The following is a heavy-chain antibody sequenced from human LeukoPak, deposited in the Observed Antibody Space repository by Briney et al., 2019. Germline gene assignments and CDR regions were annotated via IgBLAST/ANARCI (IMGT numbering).Heavy chain of an antibody. CDR2: TYYRSKWYN. V-gene: IGHV6-1*01. CDR3: ARELYYYDSSGYYYVYYFDY. CDR1: GDSVSSNSAA. D-gene: IGHD3-22*01. Sequence: SQTLSLTCAISGDSVSSNSAAWNWIRQSPSRGLEWLGRTYYRSKWYNDYAVSVKSRITINPDTSKNQFSLKLSSVTAADTAVYYCARELYYYDSSGYYYVYYFDYWGQGTLVTVSS. J-gene: IGHJ4*02.